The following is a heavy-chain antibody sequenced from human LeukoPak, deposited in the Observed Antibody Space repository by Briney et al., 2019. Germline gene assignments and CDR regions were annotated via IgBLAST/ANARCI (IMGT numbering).Heavy chain of an antibody. V-gene: IGHV4-39*07. CDR2: MYYSGST. CDR3: ARVGYSSSGNYYNDRGAFDY. Sequence: SETLSLTCTVSGGSNSSSNYYWGWIRQPPGKRLEWIGNMYYSGSTYYNPSIKSRVTISVDTSKNQFSLKLSSVTAADTAVYYCARVGYSSSGNYYNDRGAFDYWGQGTLVTVSS. J-gene: IGHJ4*02. CDR1: GGSNSSSNYY. D-gene: IGHD3-10*01.